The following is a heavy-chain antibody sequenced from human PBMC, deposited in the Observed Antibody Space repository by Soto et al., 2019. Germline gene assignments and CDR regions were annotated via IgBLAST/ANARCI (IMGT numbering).Heavy chain of an antibody. D-gene: IGHD6-13*01. CDR2: ISAYNGNT. J-gene: IGHJ4*02. CDR3: ARDWGPGYSSLRTVRLPGN. Sequence: QVQLVQSGAEVKKPGASVKVSCKASGYTFTSYGISWVRQAPGQGLEWMGWISAYNGNTNYAQKLQGRVTMTTDTSTSTAYKELRSMRSDDTAVYYCARDWGPGYSSLRTVRLPGNWGQGTLVTVSS. V-gene: IGHV1-18*01. CDR1: GYTFTSYG.